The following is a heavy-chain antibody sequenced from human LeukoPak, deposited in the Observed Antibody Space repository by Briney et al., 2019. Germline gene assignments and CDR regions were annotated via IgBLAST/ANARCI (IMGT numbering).Heavy chain of an antibody. CDR3: ARDGKSGSYSSFDY. V-gene: IGHV3-66*01. J-gene: IGHJ4*02. Sequence: GGSLRLSCAASGFTVSSNYMSWVRQAPGKGLEWVSVIYSGGSTYYADSVKGRFTISRDNSKNTLYLQMNSLRAEDTAVCYCARDGKSGSYSSFDYWGQGTLVTVSS. CDR1: GFTVSSNY. CDR2: IYSGGST. D-gene: IGHD1-26*01.